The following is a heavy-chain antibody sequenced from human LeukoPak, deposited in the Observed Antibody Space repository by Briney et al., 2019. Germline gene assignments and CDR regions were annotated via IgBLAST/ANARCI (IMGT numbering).Heavy chain of an antibody. Sequence: SETLSLTCTVSGGSISSYYWSWIRQPPGKGLEWIGYIYYSGSTNYNPSLKSRVTISVDTSKNQFSLKLSSVTAADTAVYYCARAKGYCSGGSCYSYYYYYGMDVWGQGTTVTVSS. V-gene: IGHV4-59*12. J-gene: IGHJ6*02. CDR2: IYYSGST. CDR1: GGSISSYY. D-gene: IGHD2-15*01. CDR3: ARAKGYCSGGSCYSYYYYYGMDV.